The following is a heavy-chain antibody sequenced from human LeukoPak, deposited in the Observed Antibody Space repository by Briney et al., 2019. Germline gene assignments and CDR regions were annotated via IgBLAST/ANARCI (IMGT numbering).Heavy chain of an antibody. CDR1: GGSISSSSYY. D-gene: IGHD3-10*01. J-gene: IGHJ6*03. CDR2: IYYSGST. V-gene: IGHV4-39*07. Sequence: SSETLSLTCTVSGGSISSSSYYWGWIRKPPGKGLVWIGSIYYSGSTYYNPSLKSRVTISVDTSKNQFSLKLSSVTAADTAVYYCARLRRMVRGVTYYYYMDVWGKGTTVTISS. CDR3: ARLRRMVRGVTYYYYMDV.